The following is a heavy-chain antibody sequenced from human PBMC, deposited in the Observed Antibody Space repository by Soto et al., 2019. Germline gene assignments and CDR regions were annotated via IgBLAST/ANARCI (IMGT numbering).Heavy chain of an antibody. D-gene: IGHD6-19*01. CDR3: ARDAIAVAGTGYFDY. Sequence: QVQLVESGGGVVQPGRSLRLSCAASGFTFSSYAMHWVRQAPGKGLEWVAVISYDGSNKYYADSVKGRFTISRDNSKNTLNLQMNSLRAEDTAVYYCARDAIAVAGTGYFDYWGQGTLVTVS. CDR1: GFTFSSYA. J-gene: IGHJ4*02. V-gene: IGHV3-30-3*01. CDR2: ISYDGSNK.